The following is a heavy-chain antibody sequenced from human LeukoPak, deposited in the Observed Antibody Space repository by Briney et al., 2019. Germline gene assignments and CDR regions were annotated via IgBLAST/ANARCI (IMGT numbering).Heavy chain of an antibody. Sequence: PGGSLRLSCAASGFPFSSFWMHWVRQAPGKGLVWVSRIKGDGSHTIYADSVKGRFTISRDNAKNTLYLQMKSLRDEDTAVYYCVRDWDHFDFDSWGQGTLVTVSS. V-gene: IGHV3-74*01. CDR2: IKGDGSHT. D-gene: IGHD1-26*01. J-gene: IGHJ5*01. CDR1: GFPFSSFW. CDR3: VRDWDHFDFDS.